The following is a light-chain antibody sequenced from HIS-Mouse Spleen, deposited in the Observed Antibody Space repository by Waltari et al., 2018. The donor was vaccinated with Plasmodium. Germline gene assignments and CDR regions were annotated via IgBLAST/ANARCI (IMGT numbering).Light chain of an antibody. CDR3: CSYAGSSTLV. V-gene: IGLV2-23*01. CDR2: EGS. CDR1: RSDVGSYNL. J-gene: IGLJ2*01. Sequence: QSAVTQPASVYGSPGQSITISCPGTRSDVGSYNLVSWYRQHPCKAPKLMGYEGSKRPSGVSNRFSGSKSGNTASLTISGLQAEDEADYYCCSYAGSSTLVFGGGTKLTVL.